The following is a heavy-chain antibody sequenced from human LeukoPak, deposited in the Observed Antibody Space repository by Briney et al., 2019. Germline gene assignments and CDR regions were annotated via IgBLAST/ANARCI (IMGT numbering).Heavy chain of an antibody. CDR2: ISASGSLT. D-gene: IGHD3-22*01. CDR3: AKGSKAVVFTRDHYMDV. V-gene: IGHV3-48*03. CDR1: GFSFSSYE. J-gene: IGHJ6*03. Sequence: GGSLRLSCAASGFSFSSYEMNWVRQAPGKGLEWISYISASGSLTHYADSVEGRFTISRDNSKSTLYLQMNSLRAEDTAVYYCAKGSKAVVFTRDHYMDVWGKGTTVTFSS.